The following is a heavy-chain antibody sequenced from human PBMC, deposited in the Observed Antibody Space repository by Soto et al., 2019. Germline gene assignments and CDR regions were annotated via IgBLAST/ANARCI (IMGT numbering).Heavy chain of an antibody. CDR2: IYSDGST. CDR3: ARERGPTYYFDC. J-gene: IGHJ4*02. CDR1: GFTVSSKY. V-gene: IGHV3-53*01. D-gene: IGHD2-21*01. Sequence: QPGGSLRLSCAASGFTVSSKYMSWFRQAPGKWLEWVPVIYSDGSTYYADSVKGRFTISRDNSKNTLYLQMNSLRDEDTAVYYCARERGPTYYFDCWGQGXLVTVHS.